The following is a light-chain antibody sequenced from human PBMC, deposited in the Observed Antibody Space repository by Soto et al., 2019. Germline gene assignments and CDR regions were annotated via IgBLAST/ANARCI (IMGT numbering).Light chain of an antibody. J-gene: IGKJ5*01. CDR3: QQYNSYPIT. CDR1: QSISTY. Sequence: DIQLTQSPSSLSASVGDRVTITFWASQSISTYLHWYQQKPGTAPKLLIYATSNLQSGVPSRFSGSGSGTEFTLTISSLQPDDFATYYCQQYNSYPITFGQGTRLEIK. CDR2: ATS. V-gene: IGKV1-9*01.